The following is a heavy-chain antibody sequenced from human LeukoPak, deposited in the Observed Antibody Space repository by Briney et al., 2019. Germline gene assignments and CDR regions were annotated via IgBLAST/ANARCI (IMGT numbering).Heavy chain of an antibody. CDR1: GGSISSYY. Sequence: SETLSLTCTVSGGSISSYYWSWIRQPPGKGLEWIGYIYYSGSTNYNPSLKSRVTISVDTSKNQFSLKLSSVTAADTAVYYRAREDYYDSSGYSHWGQGTLVTVSS. CDR2: IYYSGST. CDR3: AREDYYDSSGYSH. J-gene: IGHJ4*02. V-gene: IGHV4-59*01. D-gene: IGHD3-22*01.